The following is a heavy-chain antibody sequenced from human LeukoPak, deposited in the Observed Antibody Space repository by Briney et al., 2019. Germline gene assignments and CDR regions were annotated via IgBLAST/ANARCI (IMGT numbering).Heavy chain of an antibody. J-gene: IGHJ4*02. D-gene: IGHD4-17*01. CDR2: IYPGDSDT. Sequence: GESLKISCKGSGYIFTSFWIGWVRQMPGKGLEWMGIIYPGDSDTRYSPSFQGQVTISADKSISTAYLQWSSLKASDTAMYYRARHPQQYGDYLSAYYFDYWGQGTLVTVSS. CDR3: ARHPQQYGDYLSAYYFDY. CDR1: GYIFTSFW. V-gene: IGHV5-51*01.